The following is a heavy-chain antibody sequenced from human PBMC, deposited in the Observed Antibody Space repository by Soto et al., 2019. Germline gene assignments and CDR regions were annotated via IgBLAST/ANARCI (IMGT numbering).Heavy chain of an antibody. CDR1: GFTFSSYA. CDR2: LSYDGSNK. D-gene: IGHD3-3*01. CDR3: AREGDFWSGYLIYYYYGMDV. V-gene: IGHV3-30-3*01. J-gene: IGHJ6*02. Sequence: QVQLVESGGGVVQPGRSLRLSCAASGFTFSSYAMHWVRQAPGKGLEWVAVLSYDGSNKYYADSVKGRFTISRDNSKNTLYLQMNSLRAEDTAVYYCAREGDFWSGYLIYYYYGMDVWGQGTTVTVSS.